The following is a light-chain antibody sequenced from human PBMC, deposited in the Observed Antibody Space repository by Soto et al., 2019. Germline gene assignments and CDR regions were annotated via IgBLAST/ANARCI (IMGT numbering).Light chain of an antibody. J-gene: IGKJ1*01. CDR3: QQHSHWPPWT. CDR1: ESVSRN. V-gene: IGKV3-15*01. CDR2: DAS. Sequence: EVVMTQSPAILSVSPGERATLSCRASESVSRNLAWYQQKPGQAPRLLIYDASTRATGIPDRFSGGGSGTEFTLTISSLQSEDFVVYYCQQHSHWPPWTFGQGTKVDIK.